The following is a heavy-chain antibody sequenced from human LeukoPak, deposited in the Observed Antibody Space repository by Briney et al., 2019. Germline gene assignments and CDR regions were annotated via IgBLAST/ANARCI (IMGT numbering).Heavy chain of an antibody. Sequence: PSETLSLTCAVYGGSFSGYYCSWIRQPPGKGLEWIEYIYYRGSTNYNPSLKSRVTISVDTSKNQFSLKLSSVTAADTAVYYCARERITMVRGVIHLEYYYYGMDVWGQGTTVTVSS. D-gene: IGHD3-10*01. CDR2: IYYRGST. V-gene: IGHV4-59*01. CDR1: GGSFSGYY. J-gene: IGHJ6*02. CDR3: ARERITMVRGVIHLEYYYYGMDV.